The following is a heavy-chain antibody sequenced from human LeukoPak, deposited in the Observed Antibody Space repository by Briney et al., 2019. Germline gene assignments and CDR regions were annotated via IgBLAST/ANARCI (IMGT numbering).Heavy chain of an antibody. V-gene: IGHV1-2*02. CDR1: GYIFTHDY. Sequence: GASVKVSCKASGYIFTHDYIHWVRQPPAQGLEWMGWINPDNGDTKYAQNFQGRVTLTRDTATTTVYMELSGLSYDDTAKYYCARDFFTGFGMDVWGNGTTVIISS. J-gene: IGHJ6*04. CDR2: INPDNGDT. CDR3: ARDFFTGFGMDV. D-gene: IGHD2-8*02.